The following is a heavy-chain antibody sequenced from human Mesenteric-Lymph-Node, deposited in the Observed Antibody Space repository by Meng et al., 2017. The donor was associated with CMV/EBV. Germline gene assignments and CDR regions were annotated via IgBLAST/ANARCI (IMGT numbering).Heavy chain of an antibody. CDR3: ARASRAADLCYFDY. D-gene: IGHD6-13*01. Sequence: KASGGPFSSYAFSWMRQAPGQGLEWMGGIIPIFGTANYAQKFQGRVTITADESTSTAYMELSSLRSEDTAVYYCARASRAADLCYFDYWGQGTLVTVSS. CDR2: IIPIFGTA. V-gene: IGHV1-69*01. J-gene: IGHJ4*02. CDR1: GGPFSSYA.